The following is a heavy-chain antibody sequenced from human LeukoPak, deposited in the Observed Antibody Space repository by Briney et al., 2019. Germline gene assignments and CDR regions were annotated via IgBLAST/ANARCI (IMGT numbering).Heavy chain of an antibody. D-gene: IGHD5-18*01. Sequence: SETLSLTCTVSGGSISSGGYYWSWIRQHPGKGLEWIGYIYYSGSTYYNPSLKSRVTISVDTSKNQFSLKLSSVTAADTAVYYCARVSFRGTAMVTQPDYWGQGTLVTVSS. J-gene: IGHJ4*02. CDR3: ARVSFRGTAMVTQPDY. CDR1: GGSISSGGYY. CDR2: IYYSGST. V-gene: IGHV4-31*03.